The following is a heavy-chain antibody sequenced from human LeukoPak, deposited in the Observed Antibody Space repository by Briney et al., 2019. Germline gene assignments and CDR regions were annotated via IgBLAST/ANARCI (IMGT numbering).Heavy chain of an antibody. CDR1: GFTFSGFW. CDR2: IKQNGGEI. Sequence: GGSLRLSCAVSGFTFSGFWMSWVRQVPGKGLEWVANIKQNGGEIYYVDSVKGRFTISRDNAKNSLYLQMNSLRAEDTAIYYCARDKIVGPTNFDYWGQGTLVTVSS. CDR3: ARDKIVGPTNFDY. J-gene: IGHJ4*02. V-gene: IGHV3-7*03. D-gene: IGHD1-26*01.